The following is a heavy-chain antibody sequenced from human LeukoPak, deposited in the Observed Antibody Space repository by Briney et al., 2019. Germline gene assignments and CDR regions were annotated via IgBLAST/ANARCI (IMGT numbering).Heavy chain of an antibody. CDR3: ARDFLTVTYYYYYYMDL. Sequence: GGSLRLSCAASGFTFNSEAMHWVRQAPGKGLEWVAVLSYDGANQYYADSVKGRFTISRDNSMNMLYLQMNSLRPEDTAIYYCARDFLTVTYYYYYYMDLWGKGTAVTVSS. CDR1: GFTFNSEA. V-gene: IGHV3-30*04. J-gene: IGHJ6*03. D-gene: IGHD4-17*01. CDR2: LSYDGANQ.